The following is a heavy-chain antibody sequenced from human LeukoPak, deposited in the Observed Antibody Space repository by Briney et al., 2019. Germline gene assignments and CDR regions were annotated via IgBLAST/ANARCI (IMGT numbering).Heavy chain of an antibody. V-gene: IGHV4-34*01. J-gene: IGHJ5*02. CDR3: AGFIMVRGVDVNWFDP. CDR1: GGSFSGYY. CDR2: INHSGST. Sequence: PSETLSLTCAVYGGSFSGYYWGWIRQPPGKGLEWIGEINHSGSTNYNPSLKSRVTISVDTSKNQFSLKLSSVTAADTVVYYCAGFIMVRGVDVNWFDPWGKGTLVTVSS. D-gene: IGHD3-10*01.